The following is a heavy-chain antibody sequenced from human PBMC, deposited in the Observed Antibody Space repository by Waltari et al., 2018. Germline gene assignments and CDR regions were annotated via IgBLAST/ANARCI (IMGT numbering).Heavy chain of an antibody. CDR2: INHSGST. D-gene: IGHD6-13*01. CDR1: GGSFSGYY. CDR3: ARGGLRWSSSWYYFDY. Sequence: QVQLQQWGAGLLKPSETLSLTCAVYGGSFSGYYWSWSRQPPGKGLEGIGEINHSGSTNYNPSLKSRVTISVDTSKNQFSLKLSSVTAADTAVYYCARGGLRWSSSWYYFDYWGQGTLVTVSS. V-gene: IGHV4-34*01. J-gene: IGHJ4*02.